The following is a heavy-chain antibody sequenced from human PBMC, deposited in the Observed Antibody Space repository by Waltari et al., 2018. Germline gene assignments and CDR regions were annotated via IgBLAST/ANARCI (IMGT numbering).Heavy chain of an antibody. J-gene: IGHJ4*02. CDR1: GDSISTPSHS. V-gene: IGHV4-39*01. D-gene: IGHD3-22*01. CDR3: ARPANFYYDRGGYDY. Sequence: QLQLQESGPGLVKPSETLSLTCTVSGDSISTPSHSWGWIRQAPGKGLEWVGFIHSSGSTYYNPSLKSRVTLSVETSKNQFSLRLTSVTAADTAVYYCARPANFYYDRGGYDYWGQGTLVTVSS. CDR2: IHSSGST.